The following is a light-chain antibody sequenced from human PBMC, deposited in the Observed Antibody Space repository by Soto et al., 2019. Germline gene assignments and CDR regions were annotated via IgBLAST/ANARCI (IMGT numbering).Light chain of an antibody. V-gene: IGKV4-1*01. CDR3: QQYYSTPPA. CDR1: RTLFYSSNNKNY. CDR2: WAS. J-gene: IGKJ1*01. Sequence: DIVMTQSPDSLAVSLGERATINCKSNRTLFYSSNNKNYLAWYQEKPGQPPKQLIYWASTRQSGVPDRFSGGGSGKDFTLTISRLQAEDVAVYYCQQYYSTPPAFGQGTEVEIK.